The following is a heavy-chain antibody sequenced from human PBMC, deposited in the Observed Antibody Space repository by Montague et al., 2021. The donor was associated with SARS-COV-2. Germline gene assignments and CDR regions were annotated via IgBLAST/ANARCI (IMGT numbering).Heavy chain of an antibody. CDR1: GFTFSSYE. V-gene: IGHV3-48*03. D-gene: IGHD3-3*01. CDR2: ISSSGSTI. Sequence: SLRLSCAASGFTFSSYEMNWVRQAPGKGLEWVSYISSSGSTIYYADSVKGRFTISRDNAKNSLYLQMNSLRAEDTAVYYCAREPRETGSDWYYDFWSGYSRPRGDCYYGMDVWGQGTTVTVSS. CDR3: AREPRETGSDWYYDFWSGYSRPRGDCYYGMDV. J-gene: IGHJ6*02.